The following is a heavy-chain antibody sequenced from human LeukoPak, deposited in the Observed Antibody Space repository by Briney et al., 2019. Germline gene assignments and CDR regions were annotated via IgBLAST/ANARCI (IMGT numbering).Heavy chain of an antibody. D-gene: IGHD2-8*01. CDR2: IAADGRAK. Sequence: PGRSLRLSCAASGFIFSNYAMHWVRQAPGKGLEWVAVIAADGRAKHHADSVKGRFTISRDSSNNAVYLQMNSLRAEDTAVYYCAREGSIVPHQDLDSWGQGTLVTVSS. J-gene: IGHJ4*02. V-gene: IGHV3-30*04. CDR1: GFIFSNYA. CDR3: AREGSIVPHQDLDS.